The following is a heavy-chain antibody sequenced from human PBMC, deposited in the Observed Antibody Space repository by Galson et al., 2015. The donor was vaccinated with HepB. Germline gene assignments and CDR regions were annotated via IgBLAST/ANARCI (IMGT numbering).Heavy chain of an antibody. V-gene: IGHV3-72*01. J-gene: IGHJ4*02. CDR1: GFSFNDHY. CDR2: SRNRARGYST. D-gene: IGHD4-23*01. CDR3: ARSEVTTVVTDFDS. Sequence: SLRLSCAVSGFSFNDHYVYWVRQAPGKGLEWVGRSRNRARGYSTAYAVSVRGRFTVSRDDSKDSVFLQMNRLRSEDTAVYYCARSEVTTVVTDFDSWGQGTLVTVSP.